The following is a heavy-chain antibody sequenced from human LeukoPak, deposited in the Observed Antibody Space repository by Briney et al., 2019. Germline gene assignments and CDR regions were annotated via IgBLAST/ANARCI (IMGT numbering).Heavy chain of an antibody. CDR2: IIPILGIA. J-gene: IGHJ4*02. D-gene: IGHD3-10*01. Sequence: SVKVSCKASGGTFSSYAISWVRQAPGQGLEWMGRIIPILGIANYAQKFQGRVTITADKSTSTAYMELSSLRSEDTAVYYCASARMVRGVICEFDYWGQGTLVTVSS. CDR3: ASARMVRGVICEFDY. V-gene: IGHV1-69*04. CDR1: GGTFSSYA.